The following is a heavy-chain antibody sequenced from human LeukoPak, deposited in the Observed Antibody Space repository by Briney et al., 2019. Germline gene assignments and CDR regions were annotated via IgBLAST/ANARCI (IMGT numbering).Heavy chain of an antibody. CDR1: GYTFTSYD. V-gene: IGHV1-8*01. CDR2: MNPNSGNT. Sequence: GASVKVSCKASGYTFTSYDINWVRQATGQGLEWMGWMNPNSGNTGYAQKFQGRVTMTRNTSISTAYMELSSLRAEDTAVYYCATTLITMVRGGAAFDIWGQGTMVTVSS. CDR3: ATTLITMVRGGAAFDI. D-gene: IGHD3-10*01. J-gene: IGHJ3*02.